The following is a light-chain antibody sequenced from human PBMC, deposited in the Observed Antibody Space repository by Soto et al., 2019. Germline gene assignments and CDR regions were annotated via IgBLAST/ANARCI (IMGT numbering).Light chain of an antibody. CDR2: SSN. J-gene: IGLJ1*01. CDR3: AAWDDSLNGV. V-gene: IGLV1-44*01. CDR1: SSNIGSNT. Sequence: QSVLTQPPSASGTPGQRVTISCSGSSSNIGSNTVNWYQQLPGTAPKLLIYSSNQRPSGVPDRFSGSKSGTSASLAISGLQSEDVADYYCAAWDDSLNGVFGTGTKVTVL.